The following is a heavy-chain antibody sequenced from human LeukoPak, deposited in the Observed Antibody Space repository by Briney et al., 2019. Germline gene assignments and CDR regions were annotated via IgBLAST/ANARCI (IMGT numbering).Heavy chain of an antibody. Sequence: ASVKVSCKASGYTFTGYYMHWVRQAPGQGLEWMGWINPNSGGSNYAQKFQGRVTMTRDTSISTAYMELSRLRSDDTAVYYCARYITVGATYQHFDYWGQGTLVTDSS. CDR1: GYTFTGYY. CDR2: INPNSGGS. J-gene: IGHJ4*02. CDR3: ARYITVGATYQHFDY. V-gene: IGHV1-2*02. D-gene: IGHD1-26*01.